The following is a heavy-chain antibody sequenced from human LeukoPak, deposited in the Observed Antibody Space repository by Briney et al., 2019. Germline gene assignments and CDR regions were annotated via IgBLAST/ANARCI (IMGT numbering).Heavy chain of an antibody. V-gene: IGHV3-48*03. J-gene: IGHJ4*02. CDR1: GFTFSSYE. CDR3: ASSTPLTSFDY. D-gene: IGHD3-10*01. CDR2: ISSSGSTI. Sequence: PGESLRLSCAASGFTFSSYEMNWVRQAPGKGLEWVSYISSSGSTIYYADSVKGRFTISRDNAKNSLYLQMNSLRAEDTAVYYCASSTPLTSFDYWDQGTLVTVSS.